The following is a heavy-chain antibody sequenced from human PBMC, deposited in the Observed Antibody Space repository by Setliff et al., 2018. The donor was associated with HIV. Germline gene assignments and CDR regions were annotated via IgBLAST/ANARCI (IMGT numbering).Heavy chain of an antibody. CDR2: INQSGIS. D-gene: IGHD3-3*01. Sequence: SETLSLTCAVYGGSFSDHYWTWIRQPPGKGLEWIGEINQSGISNFNPSLKSRVTMPMDTPKKQFSLKLSSVTAADTAVYFCARGGGFWSGQLDYWGQGTLVTVSS. CDR1: GGSFSDHY. CDR3: ARGGGFWSGQLDY. V-gene: IGHV4-34*01. J-gene: IGHJ4*02.